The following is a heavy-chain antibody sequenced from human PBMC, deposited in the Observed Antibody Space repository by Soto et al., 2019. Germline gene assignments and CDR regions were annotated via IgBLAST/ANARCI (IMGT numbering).Heavy chain of an antibody. D-gene: IGHD2-21*02. V-gene: IGHV1-69*02. CDR1: GGTFSNHT. CDR3: GKTYYGGDCYSLN. J-gene: IGHJ4*02. CDR2: IIPIFGIT. Sequence: SVKVSCKASGGTFSNHTVSWVRQAPGQGLEWMGRIIPIFGITNYAQKFQGRVTITADKSTTTAYMELSSLRSEDTAVYFCGKTYYGGDCYSLNWGQGTQVTVSS.